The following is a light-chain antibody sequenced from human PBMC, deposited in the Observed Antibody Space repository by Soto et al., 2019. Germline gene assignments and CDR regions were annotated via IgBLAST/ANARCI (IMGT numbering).Light chain of an antibody. CDR2: RNN. Sequence: QSVLTQPPSASGTPGQRVTISCSGSTSNIGSNSVNWYQHLPGTAPKLLVYRNNQRPSGVPDRFSGSKSGTSASLAISGLQSEDEADYYCSAWDDSLNGVFFGGGTQLTVL. CDR1: TSNIGSNS. J-gene: IGLJ2*01. CDR3: SAWDDSLNGVF. V-gene: IGLV1-44*01.